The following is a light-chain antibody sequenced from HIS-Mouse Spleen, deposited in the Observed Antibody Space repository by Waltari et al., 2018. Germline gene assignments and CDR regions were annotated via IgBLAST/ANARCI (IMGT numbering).Light chain of an antibody. Sequence: QSALTQPASVSGSPGQSITISCTGTSSDVGSYNLVSWYQQHPGKAPKLMSYEGSKRPSGVSNRFPGSKSGNPASLTISGLQAEDEADYYCCSYAGSSTWVFGGGTKLTVL. V-gene: IGLV2-23*01. CDR3: CSYAGSSTWV. J-gene: IGLJ3*02. CDR2: EGS. CDR1: SSDVGSYNL.